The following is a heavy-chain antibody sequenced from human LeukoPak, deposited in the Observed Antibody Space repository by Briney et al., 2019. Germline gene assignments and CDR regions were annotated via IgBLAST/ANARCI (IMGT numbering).Heavy chain of an antibody. CDR1: GFTFNAYA. CDR3: VRDSGSGWDFDY. V-gene: IGHV3-43*02. D-gene: IGHD6-19*01. Sequence: GGSLRLSCAASGFTFNAYAIHWVRQAPGKGLEWVSLVKGDGVTTDYANSVKGRFTVSRDNSKNSLYLQMSNLRTEDTALYYCVRDSGSGWDFDYWGEGTLVTVSS. CDR2: VKGDGVTT. J-gene: IGHJ4*02.